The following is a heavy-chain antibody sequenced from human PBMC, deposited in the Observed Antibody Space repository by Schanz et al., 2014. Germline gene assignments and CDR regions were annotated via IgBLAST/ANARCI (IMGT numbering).Heavy chain of an antibody. CDR3: ARDHQWLARYYMDV. CDR1: GFTFSSYA. CDR2: ISDSGDST. V-gene: IGHV3-48*04. J-gene: IGHJ6*03. D-gene: IGHD6-19*01. Sequence: EVQLLESGGGLVQPGGSLRLSCAASGFTFSSYAMSWVRQAPGKGLEWVSDISDSGDSTHYADSVKGRFTISRDNAKNSLFLQMNSLSAEDTAVYYCARDHQWLARYYMDVWGKGTTVTVSS.